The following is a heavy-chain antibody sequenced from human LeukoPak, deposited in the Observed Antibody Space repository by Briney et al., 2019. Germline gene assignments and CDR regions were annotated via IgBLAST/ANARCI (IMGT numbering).Heavy chain of an antibody. CDR3: ARRIAVAXXXYYLDY. Sequence: SLTXTVSGGSIXXXXXYWXXXXQXXGXGLXXXGSIYYSGITYYNPSLKSRVTISVDTSKNQFSLKLSSVTAADTAVYYCARRIAVAXXXYYLDYWGQGTXXXVSS. V-gene: IGHV4-39*01. J-gene: IGHJ4*02. CDR1: GGSIXXXXXY. D-gene: IGHD6-13*01. CDR2: IYYSGIT.